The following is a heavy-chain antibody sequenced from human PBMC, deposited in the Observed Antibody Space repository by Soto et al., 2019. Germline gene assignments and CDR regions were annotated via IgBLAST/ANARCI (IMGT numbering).Heavy chain of an antibody. V-gene: IGHV4-34*01. Sequence: LQLQQGAAGLLPSAALLSTSAADGGCFSGYYCWWIRRPPRGGLEWCGEEINHSGSTNYNPSLKSRVTISVDTSKNQFSLKLSSVTAADTAVYYCARGLGYDILTGYYIGAFDIWGQGTMVTVSS. CDR2: INHSGST. J-gene: IGHJ3*02. CDR1: GGCFSGYY. D-gene: IGHD3-9*01. CDR3: ARGLGYDILTGYYIGAFDI.